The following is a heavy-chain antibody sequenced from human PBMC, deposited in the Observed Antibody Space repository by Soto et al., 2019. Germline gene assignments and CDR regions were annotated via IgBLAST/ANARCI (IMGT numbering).Heavy chain of an antibody. CDR3: ARRTVNIRTFYSGLKTHCFDY. V-gene: IGHV4-39*01. Sequence: QLQLQESGPGLVKPSETLSLTCAVSGGSISSSSYYWGWIRQPPGKGLEWIGSIYYTGNTYYTPSLQSRVAISVDTSKNHFSLKLNSVTAADTAVYYCARRTVNIRTFYSGLKTHCFDYWGQGALVTVSS. D-gene: IGHD6-19*01. CDR2: IYYTGNT. J-gene: IGHJ4*02. CDR1: GGSISSSSYY.